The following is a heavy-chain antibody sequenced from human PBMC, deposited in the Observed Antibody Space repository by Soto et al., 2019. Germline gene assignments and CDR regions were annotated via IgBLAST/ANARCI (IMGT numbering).Heavy chain of an antibody. Sequence: GGSLRLSCAASGVTFSSYWMSWVRQAPGKGLEWVANIKQDGSEKYYVDSVKGRFTISRDNAKNSLYLQMNSLRAEDTAVYYCARGDSSGYDSGVYYGMDVWGQGTTVTVSS. V-gene: IGHV3-7*03. D-gene: IGHD5-12*01. CDR1: GVTFSSYW. CDR3: ARGDSSGYDSGVYYGMDV. J-gene: IGHJ6*02. CDR2: IKQDGSEK.